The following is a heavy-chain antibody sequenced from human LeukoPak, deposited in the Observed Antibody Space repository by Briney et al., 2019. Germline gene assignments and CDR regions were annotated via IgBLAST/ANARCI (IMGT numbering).Heavy chain of an antibody. CDR2: ISSGGTT. D-gene: IGHD4-11*01. CDR1: GFAVSSNY. J-gene: IGHJ6*02. CDR3: AKGLSTVTTLLSYYYGMDV. Sequence: GGSLRLSCAASGFAVSSNYMNWVRQAPGKGLEWVSLISSGGTTHYADSVKGRFTISRDNSKNTLYLQMNSLRAEDTAVYYCAKGLSTVTTLLSYYYGMDVWGQGTTVTVSS. V-gene: IGHV3-53*01.